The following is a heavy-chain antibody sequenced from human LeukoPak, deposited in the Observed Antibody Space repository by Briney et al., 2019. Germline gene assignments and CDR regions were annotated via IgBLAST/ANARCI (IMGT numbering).Heavy chain of an antibody. CDR3: ARGPAEEQLQWFDP. D-gene: IGHD6-13*01. CDR2: IYYSGST. Sequence: SQTLSLTCTVSGGSISSGGYYWSWIRQHPGKGLEWIRYIYYSGSTYYNPSLKSRVTISVDTSKNQFSLKLSSVTAADTAVYYCARGPAEEQLQWFDPWGQGTLVTVSS. CDR1: GGSISSGGYY. J-gene: IGHJ5*02. V-gene: IGHV4-31*03.